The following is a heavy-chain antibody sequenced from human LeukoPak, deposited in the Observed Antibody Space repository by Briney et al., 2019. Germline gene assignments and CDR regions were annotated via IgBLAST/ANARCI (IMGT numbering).Heavy chain of an antibody. D-gene: IGHD2-15*01. Sequence: ASVKVSCKASGYTFTSYDINWVRQAPGQGLEWMGIINPSGGSTSYAQKFQGRVTMTRDTSTSTVYMELSSLRSEDTAVYYCARTPSVIYCSGGSCYEPGDYWGQGTLVTVSS. CDR3: ARTPSVIYCSGGSCYEPGDY. CDR2: INPSGGST. J-gene: IGHJ4*02. V-gene: IGHV1-46*01. CDR1: GYTFTSYD.